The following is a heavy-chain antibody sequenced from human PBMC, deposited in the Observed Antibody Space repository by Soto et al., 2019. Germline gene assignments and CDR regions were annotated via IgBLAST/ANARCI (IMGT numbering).Heavy chain of an antibody. CDR3: ARESCSGGHCYYFDS. J-gene: IGHJ4*02. D-gene: IGHD2-15*01. CDR2: ISYDGSNK. Sequence: GGSLRLSCAASGFTFSSYGMHWVRQAPGKGLEWVAVISYDGSNKYYADSVKGRFTISRDNSKNTLYLQMNSLRADDTAVYYCARESCSGGHCYYFDSWGRGTQVTVSS. V-gene: IGHV3-30*03. CDR1: GFTFSSYG.